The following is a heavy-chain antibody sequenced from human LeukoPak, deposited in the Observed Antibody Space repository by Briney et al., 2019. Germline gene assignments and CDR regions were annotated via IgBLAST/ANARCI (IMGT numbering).Heavy chain of an antibody. CDR2: ISAYNGNT. Sequence: EASVKVSCKASGYTFTSYGISWVRQAPGQGLEWMGWISAYNGNTNYAQKLQGRVTMTTDTSTSTAYMELRSLRSDDTAVYYCARADAMTTVSRNFDYWGQGTLVTVSS. J-gene: IGHJ4*02. CDR1: GYTFTSYG. V-gene: IGHV1-18*01. CDR3: ARADAMTTVSRNFDY. D-gene: IGHD4-11*01.